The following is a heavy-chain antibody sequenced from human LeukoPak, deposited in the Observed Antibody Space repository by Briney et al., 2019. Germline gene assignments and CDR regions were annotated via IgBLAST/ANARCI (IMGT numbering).Heavy chain of an antibody. J-gene: IGHJ6*02. CDR3: ARVGRSGGSCYYYHYGMDV. Sequence: SETLSLTCTVSGGSISSYYWSWIRQPPGKGLEWMGFIYYSGSTNYHPSLKSRVTISVDTSKNQFSLKLSSVTAADTAVYYCARVGRSGGSCYYYHYGMDVWGQGTTVTVSS. CDR1: GGSISSYY. V-gene: IGHV4-59*01. CDR2: IYYSGST. D-gene: IGHD2-15*01.